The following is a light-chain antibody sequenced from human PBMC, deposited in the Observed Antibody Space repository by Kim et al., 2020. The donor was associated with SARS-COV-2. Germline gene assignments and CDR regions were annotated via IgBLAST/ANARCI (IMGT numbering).Light chain of an antibody. J-gene: IGLJ3*02. CDR1: KLGDKY. Sequence: VSPGQTATITCSGDKLGDKYACWYQQKPGQSPVLVLYQNDKRPSGIPERFSGSNSWNTATLTISGTQAMDEADYYCQVWDSSTLVFGGGTQLTVL. V-gene: IGLV3-1*01. CDR2: QND. CDR3: QVWDSSTLV.